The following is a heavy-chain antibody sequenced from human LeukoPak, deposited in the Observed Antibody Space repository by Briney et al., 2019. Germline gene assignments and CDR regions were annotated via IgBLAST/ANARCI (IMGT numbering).Heavy chain of an antibody. J-gene: IGHJ4*02. CDR1: GFTLRTYG. CDR2: IWYDGSNK. V-gene: IGHV3-33*01. Sequence: GGSLRLSCAASGFTLRTYGMHWVRQAPGKGLEWVAVIWYDGSNKYYAGSVKGRFTISRDNSKNTLYLQMNSLRAEDTAVYYCARDRNGNYGRWGFDYWGQGTLVTVSS. D-gene: IGHD4-17*01. CDR3: ARDRNGNYGRWGFDY.